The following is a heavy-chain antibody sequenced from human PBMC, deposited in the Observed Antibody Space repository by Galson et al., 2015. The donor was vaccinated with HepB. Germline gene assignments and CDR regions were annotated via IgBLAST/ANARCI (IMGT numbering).Heavy chain of an antibody. CDR1: GYTFTGYY. V-gene: IGHV1-2*04. D-gene: IGHD3-10*01. J-gene: IGHJ5*02. Sequence: SVKVSCKASGYTFTGYYMHWVRQAPGQGLEWMGWINPNSGGTNYAQKFQGWVTMTRDTSISTAYMELSRLRSDDTAVYYCARDYYGSGSMLGFDPWGQGTLVTVSS. CDR2: INPNSGGT. CDR3: ARDYYGSGSMLGFDP.